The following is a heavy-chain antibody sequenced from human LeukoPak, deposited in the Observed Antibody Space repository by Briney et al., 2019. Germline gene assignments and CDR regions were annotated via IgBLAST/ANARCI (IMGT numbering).Heavy chain of an antibody. CDR2: ISGSSSTI. V-gene: IGHV3-48*04. J-gene: IGHJ6*02. CDR3: ARSGKYTYGSGSDYYYYGMDV. Sequence: GGSLRLSCAASGFTFSSYSMNWVRQAPGKGLEWISYISGSSSTIYYADSVKGRFTISRDNAKNSLYLQMNSLRAEDTAVFYCARSGKYTYGSGSDYYYYGMDVWGQGTTVTVSS. CDR1: GFTFSSYS. D-gene: IGHD3-10*01.